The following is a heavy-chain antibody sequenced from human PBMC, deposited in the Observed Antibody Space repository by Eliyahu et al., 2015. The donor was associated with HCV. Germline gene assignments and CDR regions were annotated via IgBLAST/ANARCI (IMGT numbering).Heavy chain of an antibody. CDR1: VAPSVVSF. CDR2: IYSSGST. D-gene: IGHD4-11*01. V-gene: IGHV4-59*01. Sequence: QVQLQESGPGLVKPFRRSCPSPVLSLVAPSVVSFWSWIRQPPGKGLEWIGYIYSSGSTTYNPSLESRLTISVDTSKNHLFLKLRSVTAADTAVYFCARGGYSKVDAFDIWGQGTMVTVSS. J-gene: IGHJ3*02. CDR3: ARGGYSKVDAFDI.